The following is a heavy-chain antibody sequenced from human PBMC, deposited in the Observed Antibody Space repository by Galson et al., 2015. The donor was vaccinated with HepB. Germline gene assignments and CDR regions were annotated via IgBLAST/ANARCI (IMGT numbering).Heavy chain of an antibody. Sequence: SLRLSCAASGFTFSNARMSWDRQAPGKGLEWVGRIKSKTDGGTTDYAAPVKGRFTISRDDSKNTLYLQMNSLKTEDTAVYYCTTDLVGDYVFTDYWGQGTLVTVSS. CDR1: GFTFSNAR. V-gene: IGHV3-15*01. J-gene: IGHJ4*02. CDR3: TTDLVGDYVFTDY. D-gene: IGHD4-17*01. CDR2: IKSKTDGGTT.